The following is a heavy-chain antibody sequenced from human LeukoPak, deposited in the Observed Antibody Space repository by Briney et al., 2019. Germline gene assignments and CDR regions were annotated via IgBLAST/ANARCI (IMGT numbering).Heavy chain of an antibody. J-gene: IGHJ4*02. D-gene: IGHD2-15*01. CDR1: GGTFNSYA. Sequence: ASVKVSCKASGGTFNSYAVTRVRQAPGQGLEWMGQIIPVFASPSYAQKFQGRLTIAKDETTGTAYMELSSLRSEDTALYYCARSYSASTPLDSWGQGTLVTVSS. CDR3: ARSYSASTPLDS. CDR2: IIPVFASP. V-gene: IGHV1-69*05.